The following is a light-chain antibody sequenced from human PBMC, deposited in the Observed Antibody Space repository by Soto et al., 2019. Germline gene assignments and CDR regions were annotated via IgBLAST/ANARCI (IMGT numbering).Light chain of an antibody. CDR1: QSISSW. CDR2: DAS. V-gene: IGKV1-5*01. J-gene: IGKJ1*01. Sequence: DIHMTKSPSTLSASVGDRVTITCRASQSISSWLAWYQQKPGKAPKLLIYDASSLESGVPSRFSGSGSGTEFPLPTSTLPPDDFATYSSQQYNSYSRTSGQGTKV. CDR3: QQYNSYSRT.